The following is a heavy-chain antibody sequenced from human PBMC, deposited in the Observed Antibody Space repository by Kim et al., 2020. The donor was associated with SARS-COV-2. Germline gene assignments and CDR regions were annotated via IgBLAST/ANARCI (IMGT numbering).Heavy chain of an antibody. CDR2: IKSKTDGGTT. Sequence: GGSLRLSCAASGFTFSNAWMSWVRQAPGKGLEWVGRIKSKTDGGTTDYAAPVKGRFTISRDDSKNTLYLQMNSLKTEDTAVYYCTTPNLFGELFSFDYWGQGTLVTVSS. J-gene: IGHJ4*02. V-gene: IGHV3-15*01. D-gene: IGHD3-10*02. CDR3: TTPNLFGELFSFDY. CDR1: GFTFSNAW.